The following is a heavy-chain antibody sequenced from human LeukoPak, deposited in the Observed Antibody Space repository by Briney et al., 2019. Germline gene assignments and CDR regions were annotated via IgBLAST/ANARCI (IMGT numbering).Heavy chain of an antibody. V-gene: IGHV4-39*01. Sequence: SETLSLTCSVSGGSISGISYYWGWIRQPPEKGLEWIGNIYYSGSTYNNPSLESRVIISVDTSKNLFSLKLTSVTAADTAVYYCARQGVVGATGFDYWGQGTLVTVSS. D-gene: IGHD1-26*01. CDR2: IYYSGST. CDR1: GGSISGISYY. J-gene: IGHJ4*02. CDR3: ARQGVVGATGFDY.